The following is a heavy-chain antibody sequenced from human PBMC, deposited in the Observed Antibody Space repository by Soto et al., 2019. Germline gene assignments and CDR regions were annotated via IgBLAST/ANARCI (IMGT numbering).Heavy chain of an antibody. V-gene: IGHV4-61*01. CDR3: ARVARGTATTVVDAFDI. CDR1: GGSANSGNYY. CDR2: MSHSGGT. D-gene: IGHD1-1*01. J-gene: IGHJ3*02. Sequence: SETLSLTCAVFGGSANSGNYYWSWIRQPPGKGLEWIGEMSHSGGTHFNPSLKSRVTISVDTSKNQFSLKMSSVTAADTALYYCARVARGTATTVVDAFDIWGPGTMVT.